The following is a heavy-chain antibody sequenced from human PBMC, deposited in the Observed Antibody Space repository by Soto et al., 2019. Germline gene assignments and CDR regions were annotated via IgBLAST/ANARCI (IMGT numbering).Heavy chain of an antibody. Sequence: GASVKVSCKASGGTFSSYTISWVRQAPGQGLEWMGRIIPILGIANYAQKFQGRVTITADKSTSTAYMDLSSLRSEDTAVYYCARAYCSSTSCPSDYWGQGTLVTVSS. D-gene: IGHD2-2*01. CDR1: GGTFSSYT. CDR2: IIPILGIA. CDR3: ARAYCSSTSCPSDY. V-gene: IGHV1-69*02. J-gene: IGHJ4*02.